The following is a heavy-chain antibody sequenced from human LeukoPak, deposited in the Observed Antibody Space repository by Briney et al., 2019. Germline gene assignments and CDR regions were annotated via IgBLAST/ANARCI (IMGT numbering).Heavy chain of an antibody. V-gene: IGHV1-18*04. CDR2: ITPYNGNT. CDR3: ARWYCSSTSCYAGAFDI. CDR1: GYTFTSYG. Sequence: ASVKVSCKASGYTFTSYGITWVRQAPGQGLEWMGWITPYNGNTNYAQNLQGRVTMTTDTSTSTAYMELRSLRSDDTAVYYCARWYCSSTSCYAGAFDIWGQGTMVTGSS. D-gene: IGHD2-2*01. J-gene: IGHJ3*02.